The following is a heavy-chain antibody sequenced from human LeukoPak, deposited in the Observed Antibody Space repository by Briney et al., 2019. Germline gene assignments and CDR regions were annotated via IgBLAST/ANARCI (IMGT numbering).Heavy chain of an antibody. V-gene: IGHV3-23*01. CDR2: ISGSGGST. Sequence: PGGSLRLSCAASRFTFSSYAMSWVRQAPGKGLEWVSGISGSGGSTYYADSVKGRFTISRDNSKNTVYLQMNSLRAEDTAVYYCAAGWLFLGAFDIWGQGTMVTVSS. CDR3: AAGWLFLGAFDI. J-gene: IGHJ3*02. CDR1: RFTFSSYA. D-gene: IGHD3-22*01.